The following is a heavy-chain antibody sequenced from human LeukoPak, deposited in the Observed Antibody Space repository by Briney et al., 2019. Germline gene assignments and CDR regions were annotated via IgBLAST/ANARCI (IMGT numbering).Heavy chain of an antibody. CDR3: ARAPNSVLLGDGFDY. J-gene: IGHJ4*02. V-gene: IGHV1-18*01. CDR1: GYTFTSYG. D-gene: IGHD2-21*02. Sequence: GASVKVSCKASGYTFTSYGISWVRQAPGQGLEWMGWIGAYNGNTNYAQKLQGRVTMTTDTSTSTAYMELRSLRSDDTAVYYCARAPNSVLLGDGFDYWGQGTLVTVSS. CDR2: IGAYNGNT.